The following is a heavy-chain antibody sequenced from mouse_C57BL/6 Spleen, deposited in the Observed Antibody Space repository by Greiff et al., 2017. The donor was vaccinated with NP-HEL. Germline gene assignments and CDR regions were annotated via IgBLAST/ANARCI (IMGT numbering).Heavy chain of an antibody. CDR1: GFTFSDYG. D-gene: IGHD4-1*01. V-gene: IGHV5-17*01. CDR3: GRGDWDRYFDV. Sequence: DVQLVESGGGLVKPGGSLKLSCAASGFTFSDYGMHWVRQAPEKGLEWVAYISSGSSTIYYADTVKGRFTISRDNAKNTLFLQMTSLRSEDTAMYYCGRGDWDRYFDVWGTGTTVTVSS. J-gene: IGHJ1*03. CDR2: ISSGSSTI.